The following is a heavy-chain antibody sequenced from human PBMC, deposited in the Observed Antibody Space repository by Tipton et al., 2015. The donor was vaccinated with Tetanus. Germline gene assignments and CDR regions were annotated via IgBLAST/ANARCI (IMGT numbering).Heavy chain of an antibody. V-gene: IGHV4-39*01. J-gene: IGHJ6*02. Sequence: TLSLTCTVSGGSISDSNSYWGWIRQSPGKGLEWVGSIYYSGTIYYNPSLRSRVTISTDTSRHQFSLRLNSVTAADTAVYYCVIGSSSISGGIYYYYFGTDVWGQGTPVTVSS. CDR1: GGSISDSNSY. CDR2: IYYSGTI. D-gene: IGHD2/OR15-2a*01. CDR3: VIGSSSISGGIYYYYFGTDV.